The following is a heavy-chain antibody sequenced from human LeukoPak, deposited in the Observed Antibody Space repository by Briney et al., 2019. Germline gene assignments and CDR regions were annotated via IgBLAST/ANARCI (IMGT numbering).Heavy chain of an antibody. D-gene: IGHD4-17*01. CDR3: TRAGGYGDYLDY. J-gene: IGHJ4*02. Sequence: PGRSLRLSCTASGFTFGDYAMSWVRQAPGKGLEWVGFIRSKAYGGTTEYAASVKGRFTISRDDSKSIAYLQMSSLKTGDTAVYYCTRAGGYGDYLDYWGQGTLVTVSS. V-gene: IGHV3-49*04. CDR1: GFTFGDYA. CDR2: IRSKAYGGTT.